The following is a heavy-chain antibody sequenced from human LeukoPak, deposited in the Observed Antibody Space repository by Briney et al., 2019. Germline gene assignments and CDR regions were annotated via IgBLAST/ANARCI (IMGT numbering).Heavy chain of an antibody. V-gene: IGHV3-23*01. CDR2: ISGSGGST. CDR3: TTSGSRWLQFGNFEY. Sequence: RGCLRLSRAASGFTSTGYTMSWVRHTPRKGLWCGSAISGSGGSTYYADSVKGRFTISRDNSKNTLYLQMNSLKTEDTALYYCTTSGSRWLQFGNFEYWGEGNLVTVSS. CDR1: GFTSTGYT. D-gene: IGHD5-24*01. J-gene: IGHJ4*02.